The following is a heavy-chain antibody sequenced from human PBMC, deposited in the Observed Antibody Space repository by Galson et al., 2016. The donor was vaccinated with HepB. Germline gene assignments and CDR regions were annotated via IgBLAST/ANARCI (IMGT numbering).Heavy chain of an antibody. V-gene: IGHV3-23*01. J-gene: IGHJ3*02. Sequence: SLRLSCAAFGFTFSDYTINWVRQAPGKGLEWVSGISGRGGSTYYADSVKGRFTISRDNSKNTLYLQINSLRAEDTAVYYCAKVVGRFGSGGDAFDIWGQGTMVTVSS. CDR1: GFTFSDYT. D-gene: IGHD3-10*01. CDR2: ISGRGGST. CDR3: AKVVGRFGSGGDAFDI.